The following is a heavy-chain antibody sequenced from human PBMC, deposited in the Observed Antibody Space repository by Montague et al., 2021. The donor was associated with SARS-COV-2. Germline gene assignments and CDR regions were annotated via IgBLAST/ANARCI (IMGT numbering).Heavy chain of an antibody. CDR1: GGSFSGYY. CDR2: INQRGRT. Sequence: SETLSLTCAVYGGSFSGYYWSWIRQPPQKGLEWIGEINQRGRTNNNPSLKSRVIISVDTSKYQFSLKLSSETAADTAVYYYARRGSSVWGVTVSAELDYWGQGILVIVSS. CDR3: ARRGSSVWGVTVSAELDY. D-gene: IGHD3-10*01. V-gene: IGHV4-34*01. J-gene: IGHJ4*02.